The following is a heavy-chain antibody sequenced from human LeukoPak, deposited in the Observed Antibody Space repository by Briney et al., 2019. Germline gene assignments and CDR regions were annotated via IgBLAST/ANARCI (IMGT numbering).Heavy chain of an antibody. CDR2: IFGSGGSP. J-gene: IGHJ4*02. V-gene: IGHV3-23*01. CDR3: GKTTAGYSSGQKPAWPVDY. CDR1: GFTFVSFA. Sequence: GGSLRLSCEASGFTFVSFAMYCVRQAPGKGLDWIAGIFGSGGSPHYADSVKGRFTISRDNSKNTVYLQITSLRAEDTAVYYCGKTTAGYSSGQKPAWPVDYWGQGTLVTVSS. D-gene: IGHD5-18*01.